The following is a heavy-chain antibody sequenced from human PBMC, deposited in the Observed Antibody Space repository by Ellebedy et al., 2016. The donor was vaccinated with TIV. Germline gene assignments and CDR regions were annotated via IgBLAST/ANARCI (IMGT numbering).Heavy chain of an antibody. J-gene: IGHJ4*02. CDR1: GYTFTSYG. D-gene: IGHD3-10*01. Sequence: ASVKVSXXASGYTFTSYGISWVRQAPGQGLEWMGWISAYNGNTNYAQKLQGRVTMTTDTSTSTAYMELRSLRSDDTAVYYCARDAPLGSGSYYLDYWGQGTLVTVSS. CDR3: ARDAPLGSGSYYLDY. V-gene: IGHV1-18*01. CDR2: ISAYNGNT.